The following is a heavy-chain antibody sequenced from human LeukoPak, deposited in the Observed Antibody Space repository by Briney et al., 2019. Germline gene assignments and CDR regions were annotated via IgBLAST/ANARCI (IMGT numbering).Heavy chain of an antibody. D-gene: IGHD6-19*01. J-gene: IGHJ4*02. CDR1: GGSISSSSYY. CDR2: IYYSGST. V-gene: IGHV4-39*01. CDR3: ARLGRNGWPFDY. Sequence: PSETLSLTCTVSGGSISSSSYYWGWIRQPPGKGLEWIGSIYYSGSTYYNPSLKSRVTISVDTSKNQFSLKLSSVTAADTAVYYCARLGRNGWPFDYWGQGTLVTVSS.